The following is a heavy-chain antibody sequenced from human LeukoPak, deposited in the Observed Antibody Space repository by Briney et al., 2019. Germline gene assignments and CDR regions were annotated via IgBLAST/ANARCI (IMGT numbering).Heavy chain of an antibody. V-gene: IGHV3-7*01. CDR1: GFTFSSYS. CDR3: ARPHYYYDSSGYYY. Sequence: GGSLRLSCAASGFTFSSYSMNWVRQAPGKGLEWVANIKQDGSEKYYVDSVKGRFTISRDNAKNSLYLQMNSLRAEDTAVYYCARPHYYYDSSGYYYWGQGTLVTVSS. J-gene: IGHJ4*02. CDR2: IKQDGSEK. D-gene: IGHD3-22*01.